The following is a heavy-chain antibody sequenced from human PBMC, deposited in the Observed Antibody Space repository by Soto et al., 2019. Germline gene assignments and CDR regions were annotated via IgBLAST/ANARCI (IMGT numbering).Heavy chain of an antibody. Sequence: SQTLSLTCAISGDSLSSNSWNWIMQSPSRGLEWLGRTYYRSKWYNDYAISVKSRITINPDTSRTQFSLQLNSVTPEDTAVYYCARGVAMIVVVNSLDFEAFDIWGQGTMVTVSS. CDR1: GDSLSSNS. J-gene: IGHJ3*02. CDR3: ARGVAMIVVVNSLDFEAFDI. V-gene: IGHV6-1*01. CDR2: TYYRSKWYN. D-gene: IGHD3-22*01.